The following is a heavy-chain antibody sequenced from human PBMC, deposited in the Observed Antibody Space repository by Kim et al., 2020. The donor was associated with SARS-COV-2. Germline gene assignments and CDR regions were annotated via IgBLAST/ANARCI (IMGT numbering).Heavy chain of an antibody. V-gene: IGHV3-30*03. CDR3: WGSSSSSADF. Sequence: GGSLRLSCAASGFTFSNFGMHWVRQAPGKGLEWVALISSDGGNKYYADSVKGRVTISSDTSKNTLYLQMNSLRAEDTAVYYCWGSSSSSADFWGQGTLVT. D-gene: IGHD6-6*01. CDR2: ISSDGGNK. CDR1: GFTFSNFG. J-gene: IGHJ4*02.